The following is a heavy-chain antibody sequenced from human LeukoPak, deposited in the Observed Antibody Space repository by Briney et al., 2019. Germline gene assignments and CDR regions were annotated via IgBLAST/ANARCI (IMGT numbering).Heavy chain of an antibody. Sequence: GGSLRLSCAASGLTFSNYAMSWVRQAPGKALEWVSAITSGGGSTYYAGSVKGRFTISRDNSKNTLYLQMNSLRAEDTAVYYCARDPPRAAWVFDYWGQGTLVSVSS. V-gene: IGHV3-23*01. D-gene: IGHD6-25*01. CDR1: GLTFSNYA. J-gene: IGHJ4*02. CDR3: ARDPPRAAWVFDY. CDR2: ITSGGGST.